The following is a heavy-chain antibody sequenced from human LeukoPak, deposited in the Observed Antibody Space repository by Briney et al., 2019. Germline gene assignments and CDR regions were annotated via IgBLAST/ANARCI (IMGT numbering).Heavy chain of an antibody. Sequence: KPSETLCLTCTVSGGSISTSSYFWGWIRQPPEQGLDWVGRMYNSGSTNYNPSLKSRVSISVDTSNNQFSLRLSSVTASDTAVYYCVRERTMVGGADIWGEGTKVTVSS. CDR2: MYNSGST. J-gene: IGHJ3*02. CDR3: VRERTMVGGADI. V-gene: IGHV4-39*07. CDR1: GGSISTSSYF. D-gene: IGHD2-21*01.